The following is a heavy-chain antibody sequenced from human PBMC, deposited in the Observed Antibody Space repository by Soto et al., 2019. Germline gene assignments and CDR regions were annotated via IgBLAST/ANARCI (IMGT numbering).Heavy chain of an antibody. CDR3: VQGASTAHQPLDS. J-gene: IGHJ4*02. CDR1: GFIFRNFG. D-gene: IGHD1-26*01. Sequence: QVQLVESGGGVVQPGRSLRLSRAASGFIFRNFGMHWVRRAPGKGLEWVATISGDGNDKYYPDSMKGRFTISRDNFNNTLYLQLNSLRPEDTAVYHCVQGASTAHQPLDSWGQGVLVTVSS. V-gene: IGHV3-30*03. CDR2: ISGDGNDK.